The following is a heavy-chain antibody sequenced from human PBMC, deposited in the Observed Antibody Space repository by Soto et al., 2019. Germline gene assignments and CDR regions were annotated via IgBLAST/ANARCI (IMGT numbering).Heavy chain of an antibody. Sequence: GGSLRLSCAASGVTFSSYGMHWFRQAPGKGLEWVAVIWYDGSNKYYADSVKGRFTISRDNSKNTLYLQMNSLRAEDTAVYYCATSHGARIAVAAFDYWGQGTLVSVSS. J-gene: IGHJ4*02. D-gene: IGHD6-19*01. CDR2: IWYDGSNK. CDR1: GVTFSSYG. CDR3: ATSHGARIAVAAFDY. V-gene: IGHV3-33*01.